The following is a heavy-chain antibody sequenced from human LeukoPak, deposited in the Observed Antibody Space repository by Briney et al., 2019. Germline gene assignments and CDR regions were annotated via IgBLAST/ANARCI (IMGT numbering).Heavy chain of an antibody. D-gene: IGHD1-26*01. V-gene: IGHV3-48*03. CDR2: ISSSGSTI. Sequence: GGSLRLSCAASGFTFSSYEMNWVRQAPGKGLEWVSYISSSGSTIYYADSVKGRFTISRDNAKNSLYLQMNSLRAEDTAVYYCARVDSCSGSYPPSWGQGTLVTVSS. CDR1: GFTFSSYE. J-gene: IGHJ5*02. CDR3: ARVDSCSGSYPPS.